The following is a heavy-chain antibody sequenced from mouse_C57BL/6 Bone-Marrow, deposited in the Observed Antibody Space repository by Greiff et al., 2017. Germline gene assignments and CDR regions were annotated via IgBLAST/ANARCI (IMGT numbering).Heavy chain of an antibody. V-gene: IGHV14-3*01. Sequence: VQLQQSVAELVRPGASATLSCTASGSYIKHPYMHWVKQRPEQGLEWLGRIDPANGNTKSAPKFHGKATITADTSSNTSYRQLSSLTSEDTAIYYCARGYGSSPYLDDWGQGTTRTVSS. CDR3: ARGYGSSPYLDD. CDR2: IDPANGNT. J-gene: IGHJ2*01. D-gene: IGHD1-1*01. CDR1: GSYIKHPY.